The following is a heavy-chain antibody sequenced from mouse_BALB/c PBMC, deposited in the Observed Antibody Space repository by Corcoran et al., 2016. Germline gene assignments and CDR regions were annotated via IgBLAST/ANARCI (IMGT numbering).Heavy chain of an antibody. CDR1: GYTFTSYV. CDR2: INPYNDGT. D-gene: IGHD2-14*01. CDR3: ARSYRYWYVDV. J-gene: IGHJ1*01. Sequence: EVQLEQSGPELVKPGASVKMSCKASGYTFTSYVMHWVKQKPGQGLEWIGYINPYNDGTKYNEKFKGKATLTSDKSSSTAYMELSSLTSEDSAVYYCARSYRYWYVDVLGAGTTVTVSS. V-gene: IGHV1S136*01.